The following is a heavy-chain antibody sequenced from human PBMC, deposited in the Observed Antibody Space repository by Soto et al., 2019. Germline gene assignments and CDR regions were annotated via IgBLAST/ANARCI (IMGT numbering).Heavy chain of an antibody. CDR2: IYYTGYT. CDR3: ARVKWFGESGFDY. CDR1: GGSISSFY. J-gene: IGHJ4*02. D-gene: IGHD3-10*01. V-gene: IGHV4-59*01. Sequence: SETLSLTCTVFGGSISSFYWSWIRQPPGKGLEWIGYIYYTGYTNYNPSLKSRVTISVDTSKNQFSLNVSSVTAADTAVYYCARVKWFGESGFDYWGQGTLVTVSS.